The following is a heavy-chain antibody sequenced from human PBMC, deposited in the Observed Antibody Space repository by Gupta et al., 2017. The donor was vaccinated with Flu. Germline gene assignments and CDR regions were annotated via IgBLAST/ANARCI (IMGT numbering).Heavy chain of an antibody. J-gene: IGHJ4*02. CDR3: AKARVYSSSSGIN. V-gene: IGHV3-23*01. CDR2: ISGSGGST. D-gene: IGHD6-6*01. CDR1: GFTFSSYA. Sequence: EVQLLESGGGLVQPGGSLRLSCAASGFTFSSYAMSWVRQAPGKGLEWVSAISGSGGSTYYADAVKGRFTISRDNAKNTLYLQMNSLRAEDTAVYYCAKARVYSSSSGINWGQGTLVTVSS.